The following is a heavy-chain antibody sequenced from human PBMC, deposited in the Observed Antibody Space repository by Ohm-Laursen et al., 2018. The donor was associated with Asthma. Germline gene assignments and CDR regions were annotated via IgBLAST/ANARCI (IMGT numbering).Heavy chain of an antibody. D-gene: IGHD3-22*01. CDR1: GYTFTGYY. Sequence: ASVKVSCKASGYTFTGYYMHWVRQAPGQGLEWMGRINPNSGGTNYAQKFQGRVTMTRDTSTSTVYMELSSLRSEDTAVYYCAIATDYYDSSGADYWGQGTLVTVSS. V-gene: IGHV1-2*06. CDR3: AIATDYYDSSGADY. J-gene: IGHJ4*02. CDR2: INPNSGGT.